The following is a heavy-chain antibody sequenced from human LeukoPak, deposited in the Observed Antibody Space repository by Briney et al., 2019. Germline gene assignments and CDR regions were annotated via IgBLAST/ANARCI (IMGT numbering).Heavy chain of an antibody. CDR1: GFTFSSYA. V-gene: IGHV3-30-3*01. CDR3: ARGPWGVSSGYYGYFDY. CDR2: ISYDGSNK. Sequence: GRSLRLSCAASGFTFSSYAMHWVRQAPGKGLEWVAVISYDGSNKYYADSVKGRFTISRDNSKNTLYLQMNSLRAEDTAVHYCARGPWGVSSGYYGYFDYWGQGTLVTVSS. D-gene: IGHD3-22*01. J-gene: IGHJ4*02.